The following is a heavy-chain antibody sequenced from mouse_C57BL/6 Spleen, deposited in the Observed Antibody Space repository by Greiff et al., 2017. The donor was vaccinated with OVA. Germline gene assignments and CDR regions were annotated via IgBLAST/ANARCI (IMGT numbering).Heavy chain of an antibody. CDR2: IYPGDGDT. CDR1: GYAFSSHW. D-gene: IGHD1-1*01. J-gene: IGHJ2*01. CDR3: ARNEGNYYGSSRYFDY. V-gene: IGHV1-80*01. Sequence: VQLQQSGAELVKPGASVKISCKASGYAFSSHWMNWVKQRPGKGLEWIGQIYPGDGDTNYNGKFKGKATLTADKSSSTAYMQLSSLTSEDSAVYFCARNEGNYYGSSRYFDYWGQGTTLTVSS.